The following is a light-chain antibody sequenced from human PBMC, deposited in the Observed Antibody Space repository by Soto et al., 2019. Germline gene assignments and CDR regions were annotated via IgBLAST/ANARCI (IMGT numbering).Light chain of an antibody. CDR1: SSDVGGYKP. Sequence: QSVLTQPASVSGSPGQSITISCTGTSSDVGGYKPVSWYQHHPGKAPKLIIYEGSKRPSGVSNRFSGSKSGKTASLTISGLQAEDEGDYYCCSYAGNNIQVVFGGGTKVTVL. CDR2: EGS. CDR3: CSYAGNNIQVV. V-gene: IGLV2-23*01. J-gene: IGLJ2*01.